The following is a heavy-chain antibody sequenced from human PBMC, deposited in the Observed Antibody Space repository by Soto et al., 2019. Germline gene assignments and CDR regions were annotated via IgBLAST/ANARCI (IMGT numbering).Heavy chain of an antibody. Sequence: QITLKESGPSLVKPTQTLTLTCTFSGFSLTTNGVGVGWIRQSPGEALEWLALIYWDDDKRYSPSLKSRLTITNDTSKNQVVLTMTNMDSVDTATYYCAYFSYYSSSWFPDYWGQGTLVTVSS. V-gene: IGHV2-5*02. CDR1: GFSLTTNGVG. CDR2: IYWDDDK. CDR3: AYFSYYSSSWFPDY. J-gene: IGHJ4*02. D-gene: IGHD6-13*01.